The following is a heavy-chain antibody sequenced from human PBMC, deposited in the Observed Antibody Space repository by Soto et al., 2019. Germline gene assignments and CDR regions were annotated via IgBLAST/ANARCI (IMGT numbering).Heavy chain of an antibody. V-gene: IGHV5-51*01. CDR2: IYPGDSDT. CDR1: GYSFTSYW. Sequence: GESLKISCKGSGYSFTSYWIGWVRQMPGKGLEWMGIIYPGDSDTRYSPSFQGQVTISADKSISTAYLQWSSLKASDTAMYYCARRADCSGGSCYPYYYYYYYMDVWGKGTTVTVSS. CDR3: ARRADCSGGSCYPYYYYYYYMDV. J-gene: IGHJ6*03. D-gene: IGHD2-15*01.